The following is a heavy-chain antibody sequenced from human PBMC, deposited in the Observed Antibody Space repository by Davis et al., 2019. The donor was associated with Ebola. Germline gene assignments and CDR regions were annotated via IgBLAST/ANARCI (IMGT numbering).Heavy chain of an antibody. D-gene: IGHD7-27*01. CDR3: ARGCRSLGKDAFDI. J-gene: IGHJ3*02. Sequence: MPSETLSPTCAAYGGSSSGYYWSWIPQPPGKGLEWIGEINHSGSTNYNPSLKSRVTISVDTSNNQFSLKLSSVTAADTAVYYCARGCRSLGKDAFDIWGQGTMVTVSS. CDR1: GGSSSGYY. V-gene: IGHV4-34*01. CDR2: INHSGST.